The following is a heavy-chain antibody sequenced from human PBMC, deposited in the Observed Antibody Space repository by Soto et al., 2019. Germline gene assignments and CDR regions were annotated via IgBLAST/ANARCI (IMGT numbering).Heavy chain of an antibody. CDR3: ARHEDGYNSFASMDV. Sequence: EVQLVQSGAEVKKPGESLKISCKGSGYSFTSYWIGWVRQMPGKGLEWMGIIYPGDSDTRYSPSFQGQVTISADKSISTAYLQWSSLKASDTAMYHCARHEDGYNSFASMDVWGQGTTVTVSS. D-gene: IGHD5-12*01. CDR1: GYSFTSYW. CDR2: IYPGDSDT. V-gene: IGHV5-51*01. J-gene: IGHJ6*02.